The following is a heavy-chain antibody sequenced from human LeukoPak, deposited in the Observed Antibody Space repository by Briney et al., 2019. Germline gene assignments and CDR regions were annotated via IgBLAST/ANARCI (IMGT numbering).Heavy chain of an antibody. J-gene: IGHJ4*02. Sequence: GGSLRLSCAASGFTFTEYSMNWVRQAPGKGLEWLSYIKPRNADIRYADSVKGRFTISRDNAKNSLFLHMNSPRDDATAVYFCARDQDYAFDYWGQGTLVTVSS. V-gene: IGHV3-48*02. D-gene: IGHD4-17*01. CDR2: IKPRNADI. CDR1: GFTFTEYS. CDR3: ARDQDYAFDY.